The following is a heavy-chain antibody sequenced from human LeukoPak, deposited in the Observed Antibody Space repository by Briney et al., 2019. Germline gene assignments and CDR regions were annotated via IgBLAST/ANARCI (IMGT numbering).Heavy chain of an antibody. CDR2: IGGSGDNT. Sequence: QTGGSLRLSCAASGFTFSSYVMNWVRQAPGKGLEWVSVIGGSGDNTDYADSVKGRFTISRDNSRNTLYLQMTSLRAEDTAIYYCARGGVVSTSYWGQGALVTVSP. V-gene: IGHV3-23*01. D-gene: IGHD5/OR15-5a*01. CDR1: GFTFSSYV. CDR3: ARGGVVSTSY. J-gene: IGHJ4*02.